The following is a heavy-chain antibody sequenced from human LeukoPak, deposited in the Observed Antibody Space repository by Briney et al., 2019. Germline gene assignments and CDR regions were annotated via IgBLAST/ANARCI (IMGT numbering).Heavy chain of an antibody. CDR2: IYHSGST. D-gene: IGHD6-13*01. J-gene: IGHJ6*02. V-gene: IGHV4-30-2*01. CDR3: ARVAHYIAAAGTYYYYYGMDV. CDR1: GGSISSGGYS. Sequence: SETLSLTCAVSGGSISSGGYSWRWIRQPPGKGLKWIGYIYHSGSTCYNPSLKSRVTISVDTSKNQFSLKLSSVTAADTAVYYCARVAHYIAAAGTYYYYYGMDVWGQGTTVTVSS.